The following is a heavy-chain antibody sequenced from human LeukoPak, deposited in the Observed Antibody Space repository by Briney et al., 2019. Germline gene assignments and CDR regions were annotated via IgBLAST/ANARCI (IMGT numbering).Heavy chain of an antibody. D-gene: IGHD3-3*01. CDR2: FYYGGST. Sequence: PSETLFLTCRASGGSISSSGWYWGWVRQPPGKGLEWIGSFYYGGSTYYNPSLKSRVTISVDASNNRFSLDLYSVTAADTAVYSCAGQRSPVMRDDFAYWGQGNLVTVSS. V-gene: IGHV4-39*01. CDR3: AGQRSPVMRDDFAY. CDR1: GGSISSSGWY. J-gene: IGHJ4*02.